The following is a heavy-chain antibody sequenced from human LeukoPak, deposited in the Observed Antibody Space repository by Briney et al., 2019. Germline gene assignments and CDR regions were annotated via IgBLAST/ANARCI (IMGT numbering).Heavy chain of an antibody. CDR2: IYTSGST. D-gene: IGHD3-22*01. CDR1: GVPISSYY. V-gene: IGHV4-4*07. J-gene: IGHJ4*02. Sequence: SETLPLTCTVSGVPISSYYWSWIRQSAGKGLEWIGRIYTSGSTNYNPCLKSRVTMSVDTSKNQFSRKRSSVTAADSAVYYCATLVYYDSSGLGGDYWGEGTLVTVSS. CDR3: ATLVYYDSSGLGGDY.